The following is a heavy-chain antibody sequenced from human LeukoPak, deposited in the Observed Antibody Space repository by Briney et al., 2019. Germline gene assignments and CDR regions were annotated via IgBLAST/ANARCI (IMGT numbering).Heavy chain of an antibody. CDR1: GFTFSSYS. CDR3: ASSGSYRFDY. V-gene: IGHV3-48*02. J-gene: IGHJ4*02. D-gene: IGHD1-26*01. Sequence: GGSLRLSCAASGFTFSSYSMNWVRQDPGKGLEWVSHITASGTAMFYADSVKGRFTISRDNAKNSLYLQMNSLRDEDTAVYYCASSGSYRFDYWGQGTLVTVSS. CDR2: ITASGTAM.